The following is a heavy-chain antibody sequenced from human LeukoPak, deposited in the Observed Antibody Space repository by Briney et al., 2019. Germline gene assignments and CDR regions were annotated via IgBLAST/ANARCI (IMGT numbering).Heavy chain of an antibody. CDR2: IYYSGRT. J-gene: IGHJ4*02. CDR1: GDSISPYY. V-gene: IGHV4-59*12. CDR3: ARGRNIPVAGTGALGY. D-gene: IGHD6-19*01. Sequence: SETLSLTCTVSGDSISPYYWSWIRRVPGKGLEWIGYIYYSGRTSYNTSLEGRVTMSADTSNNHFSLKLSSVTAADTAVYHCARGRNIPVAGTGALGYWGQGTLVTVSS.